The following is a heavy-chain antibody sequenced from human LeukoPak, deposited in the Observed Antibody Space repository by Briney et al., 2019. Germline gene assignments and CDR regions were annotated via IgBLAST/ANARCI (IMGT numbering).Heavy chain of an antibody. J-gene: IGHJ4*02. V-gene: IGHV3-33*01. CDR2: IWSGTSSG. CDR3: ARVGQAGYVGYPLDY. CDR1: GFIFSDHG. D-gene: IGHD5-12*01. Sequence: GGSLRLSCAASGFIFSDHGMHWFRQAPAKGLEWVALIWSGTSSGLYAGSVKGRFTISRDTNTLYLQMNSLRAEDTAVFYCARVGQAGYVGYPLDYRGQGTLVTVSS.